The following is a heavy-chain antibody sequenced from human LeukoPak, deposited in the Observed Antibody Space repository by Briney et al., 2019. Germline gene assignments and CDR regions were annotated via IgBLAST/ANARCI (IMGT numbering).Heavy chain of an antibody. CDR3: ARDSYYDSSGYSDI. J-gene: IGHJ3*02. V-gene: IGHV1-18*01. D-gene: IGHD3-22*01. CDR2: ISGYNGNT. Sequence: ASVTVSFKSSVYTFTIYGISWVRQAPGQGLEWMGWISGYNGNTNYAQKLQGRVTMTTDTSTSTAYMELRSLRSDDTAVYYCARDSYYDSSGYSDIWGQGTMVTVSS. CDR1: VYTFTIYG.